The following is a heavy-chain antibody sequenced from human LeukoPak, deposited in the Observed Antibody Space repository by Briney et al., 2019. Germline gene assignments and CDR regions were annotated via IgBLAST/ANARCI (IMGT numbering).Heavy chain of an antibody. V-gene: IGHV4-39*07. CDR1: GGSISSSSYY. D-gene: IGHD6-25*01. Sequence: SETLSLTCTVSGGSISSSSYYWGWIRQPPGKGLEWIGSIYYSGSTNYNPSLKSRVTISVDTSKNQFSLKLSSVTAADTAVYHCARRPYSSGWPFNYWGQGTLVTVSS. J-gene: IGHJ4*02. CDR2: IYYSGST. CDR3: ARRPYSSGWPFNY.